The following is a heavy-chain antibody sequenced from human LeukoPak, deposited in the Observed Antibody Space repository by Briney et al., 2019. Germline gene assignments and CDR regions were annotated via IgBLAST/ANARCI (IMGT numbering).Heavy chain of an antibody. CDR2: IYFSGDT. D-gene: IGHD6-25*01. CDR3: ARSERRAQKDTYYNHYYYMDV. Sequence: SETLSLTCVVSGGSISSHYWSWIRQPPGKGLEWIGYIYFSGDTNYNPSLKSRVTISVDTSNNQFSLRLSSVTAADTAVYYCARSERRAQKDTYYNHYYYMDVWGKGTTVSVSS. J-gene: IGHJ6*03. V-gene: IGHV4-59*11. CDR1: GGSISSHY.